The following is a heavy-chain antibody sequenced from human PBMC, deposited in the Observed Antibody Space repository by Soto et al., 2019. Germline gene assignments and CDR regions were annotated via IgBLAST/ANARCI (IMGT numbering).Heavy chain of an antibody. V-gene: IGHV3-74*01. CDR2: VSQDGTA. J-gene: IGHJ4*02. CDR1: GLTFSNYW. D-gene: IGHD4-17*01. Sequence: EVQLVESGGGLVQPGGSLRLSCAGSGLTFSNYWIHWVRQAPGQGPEWVAGVSQDGTAHYADSVKGRFTISRDNSRDTVYLQMITLRGEDTAVYYCAKDMRPDGVWDFDYWGQGTLVTVSS. CDR3: AKDMRPDGVWDFDY.